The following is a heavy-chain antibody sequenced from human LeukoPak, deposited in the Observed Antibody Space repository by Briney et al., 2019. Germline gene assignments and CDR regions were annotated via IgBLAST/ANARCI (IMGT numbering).Heavy chain of an antibody. Sequence: SSETLSLTCTVSGGSISSGDYYWSWIRQPPGKGLEGIAYMYYSGSTYYNPSLKSRVTMSADTSKNQLSLKLSSVTAADTAVYYCVRPYYYDSRIDPWGQGILVTVSS. D-gene: IGHD3-22*01. CDR3: VRPYYYDSRIDP. V-gene: IGHV4-30-4*01. CDR1: GGSISSGDYY. J-gene: IGHJ5*02. CDR2: MYYSGST.